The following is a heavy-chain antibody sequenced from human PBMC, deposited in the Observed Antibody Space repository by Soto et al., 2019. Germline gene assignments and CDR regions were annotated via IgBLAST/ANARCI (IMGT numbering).Heavy chain of an antibody. CDR2: IWYDGSNK. CDR3: ARDSSGYSNYYYYYYGMDV. Sequence: GGSLRLSCAASGFTFSSYGMHWVRQAPGKGLEWVAVIWYDGSNKYYADSVKGRFTISRDNSKNTLYLQMNSLRAEDTAVYYCARDSSGYSNYYYYYYGMDVWGQGTTVTVSS. J-gene: IGHJ6*02. CDR1: GFTFSSYG. D-gene: IGHD3-22*01. V-gene: IGHV3-33*01.